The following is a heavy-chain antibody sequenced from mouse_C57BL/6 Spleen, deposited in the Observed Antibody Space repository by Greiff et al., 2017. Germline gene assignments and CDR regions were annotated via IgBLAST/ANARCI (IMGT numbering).Heavy chain of an antibody. CDR2: ISGGGGNT. J-gene: IGHJ1*03. Sequence: EVKLVESGGGLVKPGGSLKLSCAASGFTFSSYTMSWVRQTPEKRLEWVATISGGGGNTYYPDSVKGRFTISRDNAKNTLYLQMSSLRSEDTALYYCARAGITTATGYFDVWGTGTTVTVSS. V-gene: IGHV5-9*01. CDR3: ARAGITTATGYFDV. D-gene: IGHD1-2*01. CDR1: GFTFSSYT.